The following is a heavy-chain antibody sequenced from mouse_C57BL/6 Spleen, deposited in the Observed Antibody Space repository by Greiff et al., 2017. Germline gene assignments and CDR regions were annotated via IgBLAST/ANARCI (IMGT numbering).Heavy chain of an antibody. CDR3: ARQQLGRDFDY. Sequence: EVQLVESGGDLVKPGGSLKLSCAASGFTFSSYGMSWVRQTPDKRLEWVATISSGGSYTYYPDSVKGRFTISRDNAKNTLYLQMSSLKSEDTAMYYCARQQLGRDFDYWGQGTTLTVSS. CDR1: GFTFSSYG. CDR2: ISSGGSYT. D-gene: IGHD4-1*02. V-gene: IGHV5-6*01. J-gene: IGHJ2*01.